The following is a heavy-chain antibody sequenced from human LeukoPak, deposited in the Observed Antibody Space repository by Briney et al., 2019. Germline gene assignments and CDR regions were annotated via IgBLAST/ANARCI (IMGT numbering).Heavy chain of an antibody. CDR3: ARGYLAIFGVVISFDP. Sequence: EASVTVSFKASGYTFTIYDINWVRQATGQGLEWMGWMNPNSGNTGYAQKFQGRVTMTRNTSISTAYMELSSLRSEDTAVYYCARGYLAIFGVVISFDPWGQGTLVTVSS. CDR1: GYTFTIYD. V-gene: IGHV1-8*01. CDR2: MNPNSGNT. J-gene: IGHJ5*02. D-gene: IGHD3-3*01.